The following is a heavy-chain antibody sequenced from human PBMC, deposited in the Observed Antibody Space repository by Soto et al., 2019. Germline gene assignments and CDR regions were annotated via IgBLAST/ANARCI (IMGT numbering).Heavy chain of an antibody. CDR1: GFTFNTYC. D-gene: IGHD6-19*01. J-gene: IGHJ4*02. V-gene: IGHV3-21*01. CDR3: ARDLALAGNY. Sequence: GGSLRLSCAASGFTFNTYCMSWVRQTQEKGLEWVSSISSTSSYTHYSDSVKGRFTISRDNANNSLFLQMNSLRAEDTATYYCARDLALAGNYWGQGVLVTVS. CDR2: ISSTSSYT.